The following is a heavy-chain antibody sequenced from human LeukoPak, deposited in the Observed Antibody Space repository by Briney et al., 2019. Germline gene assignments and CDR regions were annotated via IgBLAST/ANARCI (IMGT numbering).Heavy chain of an antibody. CDR3: ARDPLNDYGDYYGMDV. CDR1: GATFSSYA. J-gene: IGHJ6*04. D-gene: IGHD4-17*01. V-gene: IGHV1-69*13. Sequence: SVKVSCKASGATFSSYAISWVRQAPGQGLEWMGGIIPIFGTANYAQKFQGRVTITADESTSTAYMELSSLRSEDTAVYYCARDPLNDYGDYYGMDVWGKGTTVTVSS. CDR2: IIPIFGTA.